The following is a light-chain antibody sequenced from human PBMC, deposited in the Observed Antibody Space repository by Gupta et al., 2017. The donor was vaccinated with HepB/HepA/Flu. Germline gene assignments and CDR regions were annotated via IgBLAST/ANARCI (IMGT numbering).Light chain of an antibody. V-gene: IGKV1-33*01. CDR1: QDIKHN. J-gene: IGKJ2*01. CDR2: DAT. CDR3: QHYYNRPYT. Sequence: DIQMYQFSSCLSASVGDRVTITCQAGQDIKHNLNWYQPKAGKTPNLLIYDATNLETGGPSRFSGSGSGTNFTVTIIDLQPEAIATYYWQHYYNRPYTFGQGTKLEIK.